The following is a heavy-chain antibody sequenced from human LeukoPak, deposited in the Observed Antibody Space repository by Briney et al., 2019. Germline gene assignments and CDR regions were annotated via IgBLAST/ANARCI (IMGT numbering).Heavy chain of an antibody. J-gene: IGHJ4*02. CDR1: GFTFSNYW. CDR2: IKSDGSST. D-gene: IGHD2-2*02. CDR3: ARVWCSSTSCYTSPLDY. Sequence: PGGSLRPSCAASGFTFSNYWMHWVRQAPGKGLVWVSRIKSDGSSTIYADSVKGRFTISRDNAKNTLSLQMNSLRAEDTAVYYCARVWCSSTSCYTSPLDYWGQGTLVTVSP. V-gene: IGHV3-74*01.